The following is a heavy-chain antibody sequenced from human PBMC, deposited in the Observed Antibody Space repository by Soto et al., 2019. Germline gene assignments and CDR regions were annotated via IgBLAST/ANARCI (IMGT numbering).Heavy chain of an antibody. J-gene: IGHJ6*02. CDR2: ISSSGSTI. CDR1: GFTFSYYY. CDR3: ARDYSSSRYYGMDV. Sequence: GGSLRLSCEASGFTFSYYYMSWIRQAPGKGLEWVSYISSSGSTIYYADSVKGRFTISRDNAKDSLYLQMNSLRAEDTAVYYCARDYSSSRYYGMDVWGQGTTVTVSS. V-gene: IGHV3-11*01. D-gene: IGHD6-6*01.